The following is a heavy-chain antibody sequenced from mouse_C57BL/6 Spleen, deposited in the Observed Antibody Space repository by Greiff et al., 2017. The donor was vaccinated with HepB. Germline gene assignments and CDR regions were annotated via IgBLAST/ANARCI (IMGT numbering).Heavy chain of an antibody. CDR2: IDPSDSYT. V-gene: IGHV1-59*01. CDR1: GYTFTSYW. D-gene: IGHD2-13*01. J-gene: IGHJ4*01. Sequence: QVQLQQPGAELVRPGTSVKLSCKASGYTFTSYWMHWVKQRPGQGLEWIGVIDPSDSYTNYNQKFKGKATLTVDTSSSTAYMQLISLTSEDSAVYYCARKGTDSYAMDYWGQGTSVTVSS. CDR3: ARKGTDSYAMDY.